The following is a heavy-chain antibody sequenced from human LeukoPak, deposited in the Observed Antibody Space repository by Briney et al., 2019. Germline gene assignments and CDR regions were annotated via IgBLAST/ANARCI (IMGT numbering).Heavy chain of an antibody. CDR3: ARDVRIAAAGDY. CDR1: GYTFTGYY. D-gene: IGHD6-13*01. V-gene: IGHV1-2*02. J-gene: IGHJ4*02. CDR2: INPNSGGT. Sequence: ASVKVSCKASGYTFTGYYMHWVRQAAGQGLEWMGWINPNSGGTNYAQKFQGRVTMTRDTSISTAYMELSRLRSDDTAVYYCARDVRIAAAGDYWRQGTLVTVSS.